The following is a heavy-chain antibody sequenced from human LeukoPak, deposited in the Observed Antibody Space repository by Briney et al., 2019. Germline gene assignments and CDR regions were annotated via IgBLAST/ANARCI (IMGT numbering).Heavy chain of an antibody. V-gene: IGHV4-39*07. D-gene: IGHD2-15*01. CDR2: INYSGRT. CDR1: GGSISNYY. J-gene: IGHJ6*03. CDR3: ARLGYCSGGSCYSSYYYYYMDV. Sequence: SETLSLTCTVSGGSISNYYWGWIRQPPGKGLEWIGSINYSGRTYYNPSLKSRVTISVDTSKNQFSLKLSSVTAADTAVYYCARLGYCSGGSCYSSYYYYYMDVWGKGTTVTVSS.